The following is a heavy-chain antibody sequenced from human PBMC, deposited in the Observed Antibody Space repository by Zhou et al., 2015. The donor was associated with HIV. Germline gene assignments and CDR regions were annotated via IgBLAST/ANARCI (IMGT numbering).Heavy chain of an antibody. V-gene: IGHV1-69*01. CDR3: ARGSRATSYYYYYYMDV. CDR1: GGTFSSYA. J-gene: IGHJ6*03. Sequence: QVQLVQSGAEVKKPGSSVKVSCKASGGTFSSYAISWVRQAPGQGLEWMGGIIPIFGTANYAQKFQGRVTITADESTSTAYMELSSLRSEDTAVYYCARGSRATSYYYYYYMDVWGKGTTVTVSS. CDR2: IIPIFGTA. D-gene: IGHD5-12*01.